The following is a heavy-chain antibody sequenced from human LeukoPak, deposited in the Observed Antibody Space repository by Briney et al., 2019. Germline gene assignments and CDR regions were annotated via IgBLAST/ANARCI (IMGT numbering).Heavy chain of an antibody. V-gene: IGHV3-74*01. D-gene: IGHD6-19*01. CDR1: GFTFSSYW. J-gene: IGHJ1*01. CDR3: ARVPITLAGTKDAKYFQH. CDR2: INSDGSST. Sequence: GGSLRHSCAASGFTFSSYWMHWVRQAPGKGLVWVSRINSDGSSTSYADSVKGRFTISRDNAKNTLYLQMNSLRAEDTAVYYCARVPITLAGTKDAKYFQHWGQGTLVTVSS.